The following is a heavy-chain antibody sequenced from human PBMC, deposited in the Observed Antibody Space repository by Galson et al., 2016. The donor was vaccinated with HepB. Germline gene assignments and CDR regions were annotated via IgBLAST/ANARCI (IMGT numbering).Heavy chain of an antibody. CDR3: AKIAVTGTWYFDL. Sequence: SLRLSCAASGFTFSSNGMSWVRQAPGKGLEWVSCISGSGTLTYYADSVKGRFTISRENSKNTLNLQMNSLRAEDTAVYYCAKIAVTGTWYFDLWGRGALVSVSS. V-gene: IGHV3-23*01. D-gene: IGHD6-19*01. CDR2: ISGSGTLT. CDR1: GFTFSSNG. J-gene: IGHJ2*01.